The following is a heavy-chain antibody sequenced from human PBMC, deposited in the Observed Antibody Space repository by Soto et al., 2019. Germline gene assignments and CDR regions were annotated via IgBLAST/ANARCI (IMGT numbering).Heavy chain of an antibody. V-gene: IGHV1-8*01. CDR1: GYTFTRYD. J-gene: IGHJ4*02. CDR3: ARRGIAAHNPFDC. CDR2: MNPNSGNT. Sequence: QVPLVQSGAEVKKPGASVKVSCKASGYTFTRYDINWVRQATGQGLEWMGWMNPNSGNTGCAQKFQGRVTMTRTTSISKAYMDLSSLTSEDPAVYYCARRGIAAHNPFDCWGQGTLVTVS. D-gene: IGHD6-6*01.